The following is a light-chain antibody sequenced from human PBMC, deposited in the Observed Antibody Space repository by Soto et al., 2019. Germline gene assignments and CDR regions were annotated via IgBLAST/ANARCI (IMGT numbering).Light chain of an antibody. J-gene: IGLJ2*01. Sequence: QSALTQPASVSGSPGQTVIISCTGTSSDIGGSNSVSWYQQHPGRAPKLILFDVNTRPSKIPDRFSDSKSDNTAFLTISGLQSDDEADYYCSSYSTSSTLILFGGGTKVTVL. V-gene: IGLV2-14*03. CDR2: DVN. CDR3: SSYSTSSTLIL. CDR1: SSDIGGSNS.